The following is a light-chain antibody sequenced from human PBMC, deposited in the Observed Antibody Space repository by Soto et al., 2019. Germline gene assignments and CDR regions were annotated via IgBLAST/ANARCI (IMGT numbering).Light chain of an antibody. V-gene: IGKV1-39*01. CDR3: QQGYSTPIT. CDR1: QSISSY. Sequence: DIQMTQSPSSLSASLGDRVAITCRASQSISSYLNWYQQKPGKAPKVLIYAASNLQSGVPSRFSGSGSGTDFALTISSLQPEDFATYYCQQGYSTPITFGPGTRLEIK. J-gene: IGKJ5*01. CDR2: AAS.